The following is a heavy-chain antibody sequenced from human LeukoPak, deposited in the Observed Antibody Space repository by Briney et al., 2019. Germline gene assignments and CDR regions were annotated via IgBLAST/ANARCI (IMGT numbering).Heavy chain of an antibody. D-gene: IGHD2-2*01. Sequence: ASVKVSCKASGYTFTGYYMHWVRQAPGQGLEWMGRINPNSGGTNYAQKFQGRVTMTRDTSISTAYMDLSSLTSDDTAVYYCARDSRVSGDYWGQGTLVTVSS. CDR2: INPNSGGT. CDR1: GYTFTGYY. V-gene: IGHV1-2*06. J-gene: IGHJ4*02. CDR3: ARDSRVSGDY.